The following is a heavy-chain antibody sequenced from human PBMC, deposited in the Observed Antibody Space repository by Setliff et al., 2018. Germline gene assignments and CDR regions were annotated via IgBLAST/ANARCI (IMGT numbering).Heavy chain of an antibody. Sequence: GGSLRLSCGASGFTFSKYWMYWVRQVPGKGLVWVSRINGDGTITNYADSVKGRFTISRDNAKNTLYLQMNGLRGEDTAVYFCASIDWGENFYNMDVWGQGTTVTVSS. CDR2: INGDGTIT. J-gene: IGHJ6*03. CDR3: ASIDWGENFYNMDV. CDR1: GFTFSKYW. D-gene: IGHD7-27*01. V-gene: IGHV3-74*01.